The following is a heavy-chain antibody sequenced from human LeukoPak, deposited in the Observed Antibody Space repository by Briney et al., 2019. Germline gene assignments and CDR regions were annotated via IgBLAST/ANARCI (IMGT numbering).Heavy chain of an antibody. CDR2: IIPIFGTA. V-gene: IGHV1-69*13. D-gene: IGHD2-15*01. Sequence: SVKVSCKASGGTFSSYAISWVRQAPGQGLEWMGGIIPIFGTANYAQKFQGRVTITADESTSTAYMELSSLRSEDTAVYYCARGDIVVVVALDYYYYYMDVWGKGTTVTVSS. CDR1: GGTFSSYA. J-gene: IGHJ6*03. CDR3: ARGDIVVVVALDYYYYYMDV.